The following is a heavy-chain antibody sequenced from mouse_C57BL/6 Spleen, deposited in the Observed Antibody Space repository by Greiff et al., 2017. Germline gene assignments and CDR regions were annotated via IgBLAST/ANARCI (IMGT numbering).Heavy chain of an antibody. CDR3: ARHRAGY. Sequence: EVMLVESGGDLVKPGGSLKLSCAASGFTFSSYGMSWVRQTPDKRLEWVATISSGGSYTYYPDSVKGRVTISRDNAKNTLYLQMSSLKSEDTAMYYCARHRAGYWGQGTTLTVSS. D-gene: IGHD3-1*01. J-gene: IGHJ2*01. CDR1: GFTFSSYG. CDR2: ISSGGSYT. V-gene: IGHV5-6*01.